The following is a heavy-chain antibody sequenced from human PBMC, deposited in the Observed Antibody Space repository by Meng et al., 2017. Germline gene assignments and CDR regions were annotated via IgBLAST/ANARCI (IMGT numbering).Heavy chain of an antibody. J-gene: IGHJ4*02. CDR1: GYTFTSYD. D-gene: IGHD5-12*01. V-gene: IGHV1-8*01. Sequence: VQRVQAGAEVKKPGASVKVSCKASGYTFTSYDINWVRQATGQGLEWMGWMNPNSGNTDYAQKFQGRVTMTRNTSINTAYMELSSLRSDDTAVYFCARANTYSGYDYGYWGQGTLVTVSS. CDR2: MNPNSGNT. CDR3: ARANTYSGYDYGY.